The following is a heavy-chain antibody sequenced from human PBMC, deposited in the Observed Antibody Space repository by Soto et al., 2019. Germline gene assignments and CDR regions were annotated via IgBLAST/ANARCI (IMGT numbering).Heavy chain of an antibody. D-gene: IGHD4-17*01. J-gene: IGHJ3*02. V-gene: IGHV4-30-2*01. Sequence: QLQLQESGSGLVKPSQTLSLTCAVSGGSISSGGYSWSWIRQPPGKGLEWIGYIYHSGSTYYNPSLKSRVTISVDRTKNQFSLKLSSVTAADTAVYSCARMLDYGHYVGAFDIWGQGTIVTVSS. CDR1: GGSISSGGYS. CDR2: IYHSGST. CDR3: ARMLDYGHYVGAFDI.